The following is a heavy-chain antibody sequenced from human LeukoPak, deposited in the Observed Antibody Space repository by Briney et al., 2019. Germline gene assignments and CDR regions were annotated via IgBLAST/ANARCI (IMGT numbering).Heavy chain of an antibody. D-gene: IGHD3-10*01. Sequence: ASETLSLTCTVSGGSISTSSYYWGWVRQPPGKGLEWIGNIFYSGSTYYSPPLKSRLTISLDTSRNQFSLRLNSVTAADTAVYYCARGGYYGSGNDFRFDPWGQGTLVTVSS. CDR1: GGSISTSSYY. J-gene: IGHJ5*02. V-gene: IGHV4-39*07. CDR2: IFYSGST. CDR3: ARGGYYGSGNDFRFDP.